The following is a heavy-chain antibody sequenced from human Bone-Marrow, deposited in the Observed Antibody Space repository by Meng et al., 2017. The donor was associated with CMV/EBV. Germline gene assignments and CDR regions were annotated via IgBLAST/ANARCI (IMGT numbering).Heavy chain of an antibody. V-gene: IGHV4-61*01. Sequence: SETLSLTCTVSGGSVSSGSYYWSWIRQPPGKGLEWIGYIYYSGSTNYNPSLKSRVTISVDTSKNQFSLKLSSATAADTAVYYCATGYCSSTSCYWRYWGQGTLVTVSS. CDR2: IYYSGST. D-gene: IGHD2-2*01. CDR1: GGSVSSGSYY. J-gene: IGHJ4*02. CDR3: ATGYCSSTSCYWRY.